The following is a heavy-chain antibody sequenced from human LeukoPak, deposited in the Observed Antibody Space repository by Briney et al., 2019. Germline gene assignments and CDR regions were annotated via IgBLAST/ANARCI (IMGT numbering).Heavy chain of an antibody. CDR2: ISTSGST. CDR1: GGSVSSGHYY. Sequence: PSETLSLTCTVSGGSVSSGHYYWTWIRQPAGKGLEWIGRISTSGSTNYNPSLKSRVTISVDTSKNQFSLKLSSVTAADTAVYYCARHRPATATPYFDYWGQGTLVTVSS. D-gene: IGHD2-2*01. CDR3: ARHRPATATPYFDY. V-gene: IGHV4-61*02. J-gene: IGHJ4*02.